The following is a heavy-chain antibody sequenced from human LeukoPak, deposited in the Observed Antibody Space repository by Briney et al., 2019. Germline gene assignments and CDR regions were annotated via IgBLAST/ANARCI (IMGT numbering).Heavy chain of an antibody. CDR3: ARDPWGSGYDPFDY. J-gene: IGHJ4*02. V-gene: IGHV3-30-3*01. Sequence: GGSLRLSCAASGFTFSSYAMHWVRQAPGKGLEWVAVISYDGSNKYYADSVKGRFTISRDNSKNTLYLQMNSLRAEDTAVYYCARDPWGSGYDPFDYWGQGTQVTVSS. CDR2: ISYDGSNK. CDR1: GFTFSSYA. D-gene: IGHD5-12*01.